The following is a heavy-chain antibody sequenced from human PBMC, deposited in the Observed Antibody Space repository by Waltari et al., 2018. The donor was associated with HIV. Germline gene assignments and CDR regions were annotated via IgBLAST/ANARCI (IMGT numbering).Heavy chain of an antibody. V-gene: IGHV4-39*01. Sequence: QLQLQESGPGLVKPSETQSLTCTVSGGSISSSSYYWGWIRQPPGKGLAWIGSIYYSGSTYYNPSLKSRVTISVDTSKNQFSLKLSSVTAADTAVYYCARAVQGYCSGGSCENYFDYWGQGTLVTVSS. CDR3: ARAVQGYCSGGSCENYFDY. CDR2: IYYSGST. D-gene: IGHD2-15*01. J-gene: IGHJ4*02. CDR1: GGSISSSSYY.